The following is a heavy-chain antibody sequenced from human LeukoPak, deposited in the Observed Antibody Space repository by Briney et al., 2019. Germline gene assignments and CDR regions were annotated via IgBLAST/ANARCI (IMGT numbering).Heavy chain of an antibody. CDR3: ARAPITSPFYFDS. CDR1: GFAFDEHG. D-gene: IGHD2-2*01. V-gene: IGHV3-20*04. CDR2: INWSGGST. Sequence: PGGSLKLSCTASGFAFDEHGMSWVRQVPGKGLEWVSGINWSGGSTGYADPLRGRFTISRDNAKNSLYLQIDSLRAEDTALYYCARAPITSPFYFDSWGQGTLVTVSS. J-gene: IGHJ4*02.